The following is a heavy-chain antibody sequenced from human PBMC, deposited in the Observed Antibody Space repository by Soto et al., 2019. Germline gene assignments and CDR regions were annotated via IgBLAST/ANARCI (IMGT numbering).Heavy chain of an antibody. V-gene: IGHV3-11*01. J-gene: IGHJ3*02. CDR1: GFTFSDYY. Sequence: GGSLRLSCAASGFTFSDYYMSWIRQAPGKGLEWVSYISSSGSTIYYADSVKGRFTISRDNAKNSLYLQMNSLRAEDTAVYYCASRYNWNYVGAPAARAFDIWGQGTMVTVSS. D-gene: IGHD1-7*01. CDR2: ISSSGSTI. CDR3: ASRYNWNYVGAPAARAFDI.